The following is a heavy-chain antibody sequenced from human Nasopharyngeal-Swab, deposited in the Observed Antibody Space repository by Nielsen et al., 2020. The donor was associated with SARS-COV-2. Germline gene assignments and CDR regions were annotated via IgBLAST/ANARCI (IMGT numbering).Heavy chain of an antibody. Sequence: SDTLSLTCVVSGASISSRNNYWGWIRQSPGKGLEWIGTIFSSGSTYNPSLKSRVTMSVDTSKNQFSLKLTSVTAADTAVYYCARDESGDYLGLPFDHWGRGTLVTVSS. CDR2: IFSSGST. D-gene: IGHD4-17*01. CDR3: ARDESGDYLGLPFDH. V-gene: IGHV4-39*07. CDR1: GASISSRNNY. J-gene: IGHJ4*02.